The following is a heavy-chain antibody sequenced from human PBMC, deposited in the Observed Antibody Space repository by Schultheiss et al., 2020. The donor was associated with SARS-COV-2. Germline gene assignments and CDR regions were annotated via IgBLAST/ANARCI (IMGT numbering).Heavy chain of an antibody. V-gene: IGHV2-70*11. CDR3: TRDNYGSGSYSRGGYCDSLDY. J-gene: IGHJ4*02. CDR1: GFSLSTSGMC. Sequence: SGPTLVKPTQTLTLTCTFSGFSLSTSGMCVSWIRQPPGKALEWLARIDWDDDKYYSTSLKTRLTISKDTSKNQVVLTMTNMDPVDTATYYCTRDNYGSGSYSRGGYCDSLDYWGQGTPVTVSS. D-gene: IGHD3-10*01. CDR2: IDWDDDK.